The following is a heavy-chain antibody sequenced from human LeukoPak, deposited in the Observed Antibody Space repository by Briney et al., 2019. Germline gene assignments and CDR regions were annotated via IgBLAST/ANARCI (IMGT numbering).Heavy chain of an antibody. D-gene: IGHD6-19*01. CDR1: GYSFTSYW. V-gene: IGHV5-10-1*04. CDR2: IDPSDSYT. CDR3: ARRAGGGWYAFDV. J-gene: IGHJ3*01. Sequence: GESLKISCKGSGYSFTSYWISWVRQMPGKGLEWMGRIDPSDSYTNYSPSFQGQVTISVDKSISTAYLQWGSLKASDTAMYYCARRAGGGWYAFDVWGQGTMVTVSS.